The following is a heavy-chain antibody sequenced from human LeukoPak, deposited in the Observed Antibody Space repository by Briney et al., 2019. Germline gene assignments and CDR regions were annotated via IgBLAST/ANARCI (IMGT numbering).Heavy chain of an antibody. J-gene: IGHJ3*02. CDR1: GFTFSSYW. Sequence: GGSLRLSCAASGFTFSSYWMSWVRQAPGKGLEWVAVISYDGSNKYYADSVKGRFTISRDNSKNTLYLQMNSLRAEDTAVYYCARDTAMALDAFDIWGQRTMVTVSS. D-gene: IGHD5-18*01. V-gene: IGHV3-30-3*01. CDR3: ARDTAMALDAFDI. CDR2: ISYDGSNK.